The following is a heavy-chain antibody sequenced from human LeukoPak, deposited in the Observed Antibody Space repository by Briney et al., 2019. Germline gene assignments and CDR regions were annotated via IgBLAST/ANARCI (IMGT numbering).Heavy chain of an antibody. CDR3: ARVTPSNDAFDI. CDR1: RCTFSDYY. Sequence: GGSLRLSCAASRCTFSDYYMSWIRQAPGKGLEWVSYISSSGSTIYYADSVKGRFTISRDNAKNSLYLQMNSLRAEDTAVYYCARVTPSNDAFDIWGQGTMVTVSS. D-gene: IGHD1-14*01. V-gene: IGHV3-11*04. J-gene: IGHJ3*02. CDR2: ISSSGSTI.